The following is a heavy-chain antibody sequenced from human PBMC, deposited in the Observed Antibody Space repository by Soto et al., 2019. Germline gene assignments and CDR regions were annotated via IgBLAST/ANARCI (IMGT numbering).Heavy chain of an antibody. V-gene: IGHV1-69*02. D-gene: IGHD3-10*01. Sequence: SVKVSCKASGGTFSSYTISWVRQAPGQGLEWMGRIIPILGIANYAQKFQGRVTITADKSTSTAYMELSSLRSEDTAVYYCARLREYYYVLGWSAYYCYGMDVCGRGTTDT. J-gene: IGHJ6*02. CDR3: ARLREYYYVLGWSAYYCYGMDV. CDR2: IIPILGIA. CDR1: GGTFSSYT.